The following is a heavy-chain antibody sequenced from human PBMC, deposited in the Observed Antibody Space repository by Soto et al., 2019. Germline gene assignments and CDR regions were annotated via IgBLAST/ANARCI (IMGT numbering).Heavy chain of an antibody. CDR3: ARGEEPPRPYYGMDV. V-gene: IGHV3-74*01. D-gene: IGHD1-1*01. CDR1: GFTFSSYW. Sequence: GGSLRLSCAASGFTFSSYWMHWVRQAPGKGLVWVSRINSDGSSTSYADSVKGRFTISRDNAKNTLYLQMNSLRAEDTAVYYCARGEEPPRPYYGMDVWGQGTTVTVSS. CDR2: INSDGSST. J-gene: IGHJ6*02.